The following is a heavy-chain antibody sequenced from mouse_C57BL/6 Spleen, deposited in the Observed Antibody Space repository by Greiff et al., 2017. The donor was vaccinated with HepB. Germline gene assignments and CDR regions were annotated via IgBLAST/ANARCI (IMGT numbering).Heavy chain of an antibody. Sequence: EVQVVESGPELVKPGASVKISCKASGYTFTDYYMNWVKQSHGKSLEWIGDINPNNGGTSYNQKFKGKATLTVDKSSSTAYMELRSLTSEDSAVYYCANYYGSSYVLFAYWGQGTLVTVSA. CDR3: ANYYGSSYVLFAY. V-gene: IGHV1-26*01. J-gene: IGHJ3*01. CDR2: INPNNGGT. CDR1: GYTFTDYY. D-gene: IGHD1-1*01.